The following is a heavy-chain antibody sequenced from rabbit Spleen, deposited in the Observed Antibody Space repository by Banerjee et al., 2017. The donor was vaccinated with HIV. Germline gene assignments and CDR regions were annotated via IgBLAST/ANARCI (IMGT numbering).Heavy chain of an antibody. CDR3: ARDAGTSISTYGMDL. Sequence: QSLEESGGGLGKPGTPLTFTCKASGFSFNSGYDMRWVRQAPGKLLEWVACTYAGSSGSTYSATWAKGRFNIYKPSSNAVTLQITSLTAADTATYFCARDAGTSISTYGMDLWGPGTLVTVS. J-gene: IGHJ6*01. CDR1: GFSFNSGYD. D-gene: IGHD8-1*01. V-gene: IGHV1S40*01. CDR2: TYAGSSGST.